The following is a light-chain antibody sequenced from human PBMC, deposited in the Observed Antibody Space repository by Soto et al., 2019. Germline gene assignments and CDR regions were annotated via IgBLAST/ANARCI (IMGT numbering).Light chain of an antibody. V-gene: IGLV3-21*04. CDR2: YDS. J-gene: IGLJ1*01. Sequence: SYELTQPPSVSVAPGKTARITCGGNNIGSKSVHWYQQKPGQAPVLVIYYDSDRPSGIPERFSGSNSGNTATLTISRVEAGDEADYYCQVWDSSNDRRGVFETGTKLTVL. CDR1: NIGSKS. CDR3: QVWDSSNDRRGV.